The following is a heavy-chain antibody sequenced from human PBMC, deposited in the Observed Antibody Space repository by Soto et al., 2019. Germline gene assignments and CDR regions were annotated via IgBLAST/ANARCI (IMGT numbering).Heavy chain of an antibody. CDR2: MNPSSGNT. J-gene: IGHJ5*02. Sequence: ASVKVSCKASGYTFTSYDINWVRQATGQGLEWMGWMNPSSGNTGYAQKFQGRVTMTRNTSISTAYMELSSLRSEDTAVYYCARGVGSLGSSGWYRWFDPWGQGTLVTVSS. CDR1: GYTFTSYD. D-gene: IGHD6-19*01. V-gene: IGHV1-8*01. CDR3: ARGVGSLGSSGWYRWFDP.